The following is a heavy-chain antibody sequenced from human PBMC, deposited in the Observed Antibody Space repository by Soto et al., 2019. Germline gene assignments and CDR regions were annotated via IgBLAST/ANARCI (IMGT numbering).Heavy chain of an antibody. V-gene: IGHV1-8*01. CDR1: GSTFPSYD. D-gene: IGHD2-2*01. Sequence: ASVKVSCKVYGSTFPSYDLNLLRQATGQGLEWMGWMNPHSGNTGYAQKFQGRVTMTRNTSISTAYMQLSSLRSDDTAVYYCARVPATWFDPWGQGTLVTVS. J-gene: IGHJ5*02. CDR3: ARVPATWFDP. CDR2: MNPHSGNT.